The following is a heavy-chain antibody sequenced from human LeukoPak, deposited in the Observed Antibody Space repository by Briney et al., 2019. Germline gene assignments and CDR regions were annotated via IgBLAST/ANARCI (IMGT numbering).Heavy chain of an antibody. V-gene: IGHV3-73*01. D-gene: IGHD6-25*01. CDR1: RFTFSGSA. Sequence: GGSLRLSCAVSRFTFSGSAMHWVRQASGEGMEWVGRIRSKANSYATAYAASVKGRFTISRDDSKNTAYLQMNSLKTEDTAVYYCTRRPSSDFDYWGEGTLVTVSS. J-gene: IGHJ4*02. CDR2: IRSKANSYAT. CDR3: TRRPSSDFDY.